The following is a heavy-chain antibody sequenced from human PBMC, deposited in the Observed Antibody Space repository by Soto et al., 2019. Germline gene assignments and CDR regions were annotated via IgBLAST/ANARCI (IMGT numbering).Heavy chain of an antibody. D-gene: IGHD3-9*01. CDR1: GGSFSGYY. V-gene: IGHV4-34*01. CDR2: INHSGST. Sequence: QVQLQQWGAGLLKPSETLSLTCAVYGGSFSGYYWSWIRQPPGKGLEWIGEINHSGSTNYNPSLKTRVTISEDTSNPPLSLKLSAVTAADPAVYYGARGVRFYDILTAYYTGPGYFYLWWRGSLVTVSS. CDR3: ARGVRFYDILTAYYTGPGYFYL. J-gene: IGHJ2*01.